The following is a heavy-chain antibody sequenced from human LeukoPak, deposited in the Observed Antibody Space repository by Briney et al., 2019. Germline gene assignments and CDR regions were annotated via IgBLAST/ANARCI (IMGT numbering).Heavy chain of an antibody. Sequence: GASVKVSCKASGGTFSSYAISWVRQAPGQGLEWMGRIIPILGIANYAQKFQGRVTITADKSTSTAYMELSSLRSEDTAVYYCARGGYYDSSGPHWGQGTLVTVSS. CDR3: ARGGYYDSSGPH. V-gene: IGHV1-69*04. D-gene: IGHD3-22*01. CDR1: GGTFSSYA. CDR2: IIPILGIA. J-gene: IGHJ1*01.